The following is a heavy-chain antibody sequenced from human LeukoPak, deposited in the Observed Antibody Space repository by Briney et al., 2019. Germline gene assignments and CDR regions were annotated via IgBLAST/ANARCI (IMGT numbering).Heavy chain of an antibody. CDR1: GFTFSSYA. CDR3: ARDRDTIAVAGTFSY. D-gene: IGHD6-19*01. V-gene: IGHV3-30-3*01. CDR2: ISYDGSNK. Sequence: GGSLRLSCAASGFTFSSYAMHWVRQAPGKGLEWVAVISYDGSNKYYADSVKGRFTISRDNSMNTLYLQMNSLRAEDTAVYYCARDRDTIAVAGTFSYWGQGTLVTVSS. J-gene: IGHJ4*02.